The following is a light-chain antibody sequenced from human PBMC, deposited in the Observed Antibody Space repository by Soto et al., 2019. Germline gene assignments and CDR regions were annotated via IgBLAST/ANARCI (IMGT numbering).Light chain of an antibody. CDR3: QRSYSTPWT. Sequence: DIQMTQSPSSLSASVGDRVTITCRASQSITNYLNWYQQKPGKDPKLLIYAASSLQSGVPSRFSGSESGTDFTLSISSLQPEDFATYYCQRSYSTPWTFGQGTKVEIK. J-gene: IGKJ1*01. CDR1: QSITNY. V-gene: IGKV1-39*01. CDR2: AAS.